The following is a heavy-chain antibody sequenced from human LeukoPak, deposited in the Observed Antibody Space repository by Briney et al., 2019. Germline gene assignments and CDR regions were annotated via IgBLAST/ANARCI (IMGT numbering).Heavy chain of an antibody. CDR1: GSIFTSYW. V-gene: IGHV5-51*01. CDR2: IYPGGSDT. J-gene: IGHJ4*02. Sequence: GASLEISCKGSGSIFTSYWSGWGRPLPGKGLEWMGIIYPGGSDTKYSPSFQGQVTISADKSISTAYLQWSSLKASDTAMYYCARLGYCSSTSCYPGGRVPYYFDYWGQGTLVTVSS. D-gene: IGHD2-2*01. CDR3: ARLGYCSSTSCYPGGRVPYYFDY.